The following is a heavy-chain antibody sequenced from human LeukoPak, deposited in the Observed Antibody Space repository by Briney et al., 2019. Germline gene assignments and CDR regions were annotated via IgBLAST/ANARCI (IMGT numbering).Heavy chain of an antibody. V-gene: IGHV1-69*04. CDR3: ATGAWGDYLAGNYYFDY. CDR2: IIPILGIA. D-gene: IGHD4-17*01. J-gene: IGHJ4*02. CDR1: GGTFSSYA. Sequence: GASVKVSCKASGGTFSSYAISWVRQAPGQGLEWMGRIIPILGIANYAQKFQGRVTITADKSTSTAYMELSSLRSEDTAVYYCATGAWGDYLAGNYYFDYWGQGTLVTVSS.